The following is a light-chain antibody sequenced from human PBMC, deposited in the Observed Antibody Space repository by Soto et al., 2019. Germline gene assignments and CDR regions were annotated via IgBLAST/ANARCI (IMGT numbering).Light chain of an antibody. CDR3: QQDNSYSRT. J-gene: IGKJ1*01. V-gene: IGKV1-5*03. CDR1: QSISDW. Sequence: DIQMTQSPSTLSASVGARITITCRASQSISDWLAWYHKKPGKAPKRLTHKASSLESGVQSRFSGSGSGTDFTLTISSLQTDDFAPYYDQQDNSYSRTLGQGTKVEV. CDR2: KAS.